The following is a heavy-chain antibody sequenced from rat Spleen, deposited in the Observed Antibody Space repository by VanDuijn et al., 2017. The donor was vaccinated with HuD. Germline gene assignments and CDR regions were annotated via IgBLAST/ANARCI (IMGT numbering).Heavy chain of an antibody. D-gene: IGHD1-10*01. V-gene: IGHV5-25*01. J-gene: IGHJ2*01. CDR3: ATDNNYGGY. Sequence: EVQLVESGGGLVQPGRSMQLSCAASGFTFSDYYMAWVRQAPKKGLEWVASISPGGGSTYYRDSVKGRFTISRDNAKSTLYLQMDSLRSEDTATYYCATDNNYGGYWGQGVMVTVSS. CDR1: GFTFSDYY. CDR2: ISPGGGST.